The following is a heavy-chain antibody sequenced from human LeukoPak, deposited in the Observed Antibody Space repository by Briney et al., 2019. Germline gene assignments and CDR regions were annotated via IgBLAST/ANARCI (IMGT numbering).Heavy chain of an antibody. CDR2: MNPNSGNT. D-gene: IGHD3-10*01. V-gene: IGHV1-8*03. CDR1: GYTFTGYY. CDR3: ARRFGELLSHAFDI. Sequence: ASVKVSCKASGYTFTGYYIHWVRQAPGQGLEWMGWMNPNSGNTGYAQKFQGRVTITRNTSISTAYMELSSLRSEDTAVYYCARRFGELLSHAFDIWGQGTMVTVSS. J-gene: IGHJ3*02.